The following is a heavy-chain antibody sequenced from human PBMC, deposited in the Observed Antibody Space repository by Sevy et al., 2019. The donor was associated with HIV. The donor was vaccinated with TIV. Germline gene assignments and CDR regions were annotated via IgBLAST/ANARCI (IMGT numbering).Heavy chain of an antibody. CDR1: GFTFSDYY. J-gene: IGHJ6*02. Sequence: GGSLRLSCAASGFTFSDYYMSWIRQAPGKGLEWVSYISSSGSTIDYAHAVKGRFTITRDNAKNSLYLQMNSLRAEDTAVYYCARSVEWALRGSYYYYGMDVWGQGTTVTVSS. CDR3: ARSVEWALRGSYYYYGMDV. CDR2: ISSSGSTI. V-gene: IGHV3-11*01. D-gene: IGHD1-26*01.